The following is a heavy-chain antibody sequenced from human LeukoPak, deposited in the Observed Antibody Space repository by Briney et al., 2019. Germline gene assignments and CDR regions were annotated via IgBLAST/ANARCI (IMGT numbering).Heavy chain of an antibody. CDR3: ARVLRGGTYYFAY. CDR1: GGSISSSSYY. Sequence: SETLSLTCTVSGGSISSSSYYWGWIRQPPGKGLEWIGNIFYSGTTYYNPSLKSRVTISVDTSKNQFSLKMRSVTAADTAVYYCARVLRGGTYYFAYWGQGTLVTVSS. J-gene: IGHJ4*02. D-gene: IGHD1-26*01. CDR2: IFYSGTT. V-gene: IGHV4-39*01.